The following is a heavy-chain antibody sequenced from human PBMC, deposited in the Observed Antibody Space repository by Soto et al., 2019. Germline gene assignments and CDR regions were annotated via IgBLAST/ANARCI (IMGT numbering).Heavy chain of an antibody. Sequence: GVSLRLSCAASGFTFSTYAIHWVRQAPGKGLEWAAFISYDGNNKNYADSVKGRFTISRDNSKNTVYLQMNSLTAEDTALYYCARSYKSGWYYFDYWGQGTLVTVS. CDR3: ARSYKSGWYYFDY. V-gene: IGHV3-30-3*01. CDR1: GFTFSTYA. D-gene: IGHD6-19*01. CDR2: ISYDGNNK. J-gene: IGHJ4*02.